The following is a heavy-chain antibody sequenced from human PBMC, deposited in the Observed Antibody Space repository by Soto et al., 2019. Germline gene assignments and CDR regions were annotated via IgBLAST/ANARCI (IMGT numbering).Heavy chain of an antibody. V-gene: IGHV1-8*01. CDR1: GYTFTSYD. Sequence: ASVKVSCKASGYTFTSYDINWVRQATGQGLEWMGWMNPNSGNTGYAQKFQGRVTMTRNTSISTAYMELSSLRSEDTAVYYCARGADIVVVPAAMTGAHVSDCTNGVCYNYYYYYMDVWGKGTTVTVSS. CDR2: MNPNSGNT. D-gene: IGHD2-2*01. CDR3: ARGADIVVVPAAMTGAHVSDCTNGVCYNYYYYYMDV. J-gene: IGHJ6*03.